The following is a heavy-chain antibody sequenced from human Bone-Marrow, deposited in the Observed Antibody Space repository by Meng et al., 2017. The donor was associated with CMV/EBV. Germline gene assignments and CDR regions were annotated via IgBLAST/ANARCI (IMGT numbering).Heavy chain of an antibody. D-gene: IGHD6-6*01. Sequence: ASVKVSCQASGYTFTSHYMHWVRQAPGQGLEWMGIINPSGGSTSYAQKFQGRVTMTRDTVTSTAYMELSSLRSKDTAVYYCARDPIAARPFGWFDPWGQGTLVTVSS. CDR2: INPSGGST. CDR3: ARDPIAARPFGWFDP. J-gene: IGHJ5*02. CDR1: GYTFTSHY. V-gene: IGHV1-46*01.